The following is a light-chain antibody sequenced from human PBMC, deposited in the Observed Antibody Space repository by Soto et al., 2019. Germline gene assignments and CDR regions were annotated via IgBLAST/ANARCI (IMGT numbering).Light chain of an antibody. J-gene: IGKJ1*01. CDR3: QQTYIAPRA. CDR2: AAS. V-gene: IGKV1-39*01. Sequence: DIQLTQSPSSLSASVGDRVTITCRASQSIDTYIHRYKEKPGKVPKILIYAASRLASGVPSRFSGSGSGAVFTLTISSLQSEDFATYYCQQTYIAPRAFGQGTKVDIK. CDR1: QSIDTY.